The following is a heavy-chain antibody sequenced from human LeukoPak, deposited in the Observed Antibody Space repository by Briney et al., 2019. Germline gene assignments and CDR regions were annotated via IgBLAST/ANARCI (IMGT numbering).Heavy chain of an antibody. CDR3: ARGEGYYFDY. CDR2: ISYDGSNK. CDR1: GFTFSGYA. J-gene: IGHJ4*02. V-gene: IGHV3-30-3*01. Sequence: GGSLRLSCAASGFTFSGYAMHWVRQAPGKGLEWVAVISYDGSNKYYADSVKGRFTISRDNSKNTLYLQMNSLRAEDTAVYYCARGEGYYFDYWGQGTLVTVSS.